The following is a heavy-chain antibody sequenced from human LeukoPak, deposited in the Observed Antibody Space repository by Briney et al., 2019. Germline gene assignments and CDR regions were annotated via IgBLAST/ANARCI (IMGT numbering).Heavy chain of an antibody. J-gene: IGHJ5*02. D-gene: IGHD3-10*01. CDR3: ARDLNGSGSYYENWFDP. Sequence: GGSLRLSCAASGFTFSSYGVHWVRQAPGKGLEWVAFIWYDGSSKYYADSVKGRFTMSRDNSKNTLYLQMNSLRAEDTAVYYCARDLNGSGSYYENWFDPWGQGTLVTVSS. CDR1: GFTFSSYG. V-gene: IGHV3-30*02. CDR2: IWYDGSSK.